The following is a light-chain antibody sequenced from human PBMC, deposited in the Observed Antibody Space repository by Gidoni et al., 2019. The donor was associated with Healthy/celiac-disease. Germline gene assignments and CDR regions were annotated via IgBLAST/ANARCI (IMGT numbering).Light chain of an antibody. J-gene: IGKJ1*01. Sequence: EIVMTQSPATLPDSPGERATPSCRASQSVSSNSAWYQQKPGQAPRLLIYGASTRAAGIPARFSGSGSGADFTLPISSLQSEDFAVYYCQQYNNWPWTFGQGTKVEIK. CDR3: QQYNNWPWT. CDR2: GAS. CDR1: QSVSSN. V-gene: IGKV3-15*01.